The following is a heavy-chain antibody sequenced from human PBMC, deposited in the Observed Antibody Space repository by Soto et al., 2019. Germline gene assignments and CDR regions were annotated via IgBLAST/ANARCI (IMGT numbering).Heavy chain of an antibody. D-gene: IGHD4-17*01. Sequence: QITLQESGPPLVRPTQTLTLTCTFSGFSLTTSGVGVGWIRQPPGKALEWLAVGYWDDEKRFSPSLKTRLAITKDTPKNQVVLTMANLDTEDTSTYFCARWHSWLLAPPPHDGVDVWGQGTMVTVSS. V-gene: IGHV2-5*02. CDR2: GYWDDEK. CDR3: ARWHSWLLAPPPHDGVDV. CDR1: GFSLTTSGVG. J-gene: IGHJ3*01.